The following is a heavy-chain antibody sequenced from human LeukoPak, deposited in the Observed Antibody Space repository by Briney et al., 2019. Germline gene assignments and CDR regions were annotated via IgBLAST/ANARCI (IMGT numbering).Heavy chain of an antibody. CDR3: ATYPGPNYGMDV. D-gene: IGHD3-10*01. Sequence: ASVKVSSKLSGYTVTELSMLWVRRAPGARPEWRVGFGPEDGDTIYAQKFQGRVTMTDETSTDTTYLELSSLRSEDTAVYYGATYPGPNYGMDVWGQGTTVTVSS. CDR1: GYTVTELS. CDR2: FGPEDGDT. V-gene: IGHV1-24*01. J-gene: IGHJ6*02.